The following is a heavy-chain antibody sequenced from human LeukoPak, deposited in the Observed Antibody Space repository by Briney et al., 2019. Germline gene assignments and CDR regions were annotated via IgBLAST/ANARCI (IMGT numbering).Heavy chain of an antibody. CDR2: IYYTGSV. CDR3: AGDHSYYFGSQTSTLDV. J-gene: IGHJ6*02. Sequence: PSETLSLTCTVSGASISTGGFYWTWIRQPPGEGLEWIGYIYYTGSVDYNASLKSRLTISLDTSKNRFSLKLNSVTAADTAVYYCAGDHSYYFGSQTSTLDVWGQGTAVTVSS. CDR1: GASISTGGFY. V-gene: IGHV4-31*03. D-gene: IGHD3-10*01.